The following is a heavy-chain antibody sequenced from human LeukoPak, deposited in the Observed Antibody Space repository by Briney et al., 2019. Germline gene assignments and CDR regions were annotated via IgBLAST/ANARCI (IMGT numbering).Heavy chain of an antibody. D-gene: IGHD3-10*01. Sequence: GGSLRLSCAASGFTFSRYWMSWVRQAPGKGLEWVANIKQDGSEKYYVDSVKGRFTISRDNAKNSLYLQMNSLRVEDTAVYYCAGRGSGSYFDYWGQGTLVTVSS. CDR2: IKQDGSEK. CDR3: AGRGSGSYFDY. CDR1: GFTFSRYW. V-gene: IGHV3-7*03. J-gene: IGHJ4*02.